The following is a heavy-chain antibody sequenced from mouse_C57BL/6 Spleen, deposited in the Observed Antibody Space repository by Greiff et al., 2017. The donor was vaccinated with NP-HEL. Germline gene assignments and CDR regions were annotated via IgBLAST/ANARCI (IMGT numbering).Heavy chain of an antibody. J-gene: IGHJ2*01. CDR3: ARGPPDGYYDY. Sequence: VQLQQPGAELVRPGSSVKLSCKASGYTFTSYWMDWVKQRPGQGLEWIGNIYPSDSETHYNQKFKDKATLTVDKSSSTAYMQLSSLTSEDSAVYYCARGPPDGYYDYWGQGTTLTVSS. CDR2: IYPSDSET. D-gene: IGHD2-3*01. V-gene: IGHV1-61*01. CDR1: GYTFTSYW.